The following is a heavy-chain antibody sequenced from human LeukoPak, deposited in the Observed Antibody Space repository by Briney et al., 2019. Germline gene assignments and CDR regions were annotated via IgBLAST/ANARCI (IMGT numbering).Heavy chain of an antibody. V-gene: IGHV1-18*01. D-gene: IGHD6-13*01. J-gene: IGHJ4*02. CDR3: AREAAAAVHYVFDY. CDR1: GYTFTSYG. Sequence: ASVKVSCKASGYTFTSYGISWVRQAPGQGLEWMGWISAYNGNTNYAQKLQGRVTMTTDTSTSTAYMELRSLRSDDTAVYYCAREAAAAVHYVFDYWGQGTLVTVSS. CDR2: ISAYNGNT.